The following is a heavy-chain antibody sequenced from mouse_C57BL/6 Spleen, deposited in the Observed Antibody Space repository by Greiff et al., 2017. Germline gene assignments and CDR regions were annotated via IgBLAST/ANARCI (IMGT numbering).Heavy chain of an antibody. CDR2: IDPETGGT. D-gene: IGHD1-1*01. J-gene: IGHJ4*01. V-gene: IGHV1-15*01. CDR1: GYTFTDYE. CDR3: TRRVHITPYYAMDY. Sequence: QVQLQQSGAELVRPGASVTLSCKASGYTFTDYEMHWVKQTPVHGLEWIGAIDPETGGTAYNQKFKGKAILTADKSSSTAYMELRSLTSEDSAVYYGTRRVHITPYYAMDYWGQGTSVTVSS.